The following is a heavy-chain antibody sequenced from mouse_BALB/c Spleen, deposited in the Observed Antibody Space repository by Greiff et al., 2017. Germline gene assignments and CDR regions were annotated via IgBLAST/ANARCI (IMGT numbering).Heavy chain of an antibody. V-gene: IGHV2-2*02. CDR2: IWSGGST. J-gene: IGHJ4*01. CDR1: GFSLTSYG. Sequence: VKLVESGPGLVAPSQSLSITCTVSGFSLTSYGVHWVRQPPGKGLEWLGVIWSGGSTDYNAAFISRLSISKDNSKSQVFFKMNSLQANDTAIYYCARKVVATYYYAMDYWGQGTSVTVSS. D-gene: IGHD1-1*01. CDR3: ARKVVATYYYAMDY.